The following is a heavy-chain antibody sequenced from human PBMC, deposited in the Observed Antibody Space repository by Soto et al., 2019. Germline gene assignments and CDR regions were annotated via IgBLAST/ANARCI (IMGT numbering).Heavy chain of an antibody. CDR3: ARSYSSSLYYYYGMDV. D-gene: IGHD6-6*01. J-gene: IGHJ6*02. Sequence: ASVKVSCKASGYIFVNYGIAWVRQAPGQGLEWMGWISPYSGNTHYASKVQGRVTMTTNTSTSTAYMELGSLTSEDTAVYYCARSYSSSLYYYYGMDVWGQGTTVTVSS. V-gene: IGHV1-18*01. CDR1: GYIFVNYG. CDR2: ISPYSGNT.